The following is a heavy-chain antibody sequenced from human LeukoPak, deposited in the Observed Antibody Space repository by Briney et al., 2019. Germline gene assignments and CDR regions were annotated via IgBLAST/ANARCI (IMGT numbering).Heavy chain of an antibody. CDR3: ARTTITISSGGFDY. V-gene: IGHV4-4*07. Sequence: PSETLSLTCTVSGGSISIYYWSWIRQPAGKGLEWIGRIYTSGSTNYNPSLRSRVTMSADTSKNQSFLKLSSVTAADTAVYYCARTTITISSGGFDYWGQGTLVTVSS. J-gene: IGHJ4*02. CDR1: GGSISIYY. D-gene: IGHD3-9*01. CDR2: IYTSGST.